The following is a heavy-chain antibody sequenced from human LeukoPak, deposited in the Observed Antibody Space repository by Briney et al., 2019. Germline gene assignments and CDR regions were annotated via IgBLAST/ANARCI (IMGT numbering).Heavy chain of an antibody. CDR1: GYHFTSYW. J-gene: IGHJ5*02. Sequence: GGSLKISCKGSGYHFTSYWIGWVRQVPGKGLEWMGIIYPGDSDTRYSPSLQGQVTISADNSISTPYLQWSSLKASHTAMYYCARRMITFGGVIVYNWFDHWGQGTLVTVSS. V-gene: IGHV5-51*01. CDR3: ARRMITFGGVIVYNWFDH. D-gene: IGHD3-16*02. CDR2: IYPGDSDT.